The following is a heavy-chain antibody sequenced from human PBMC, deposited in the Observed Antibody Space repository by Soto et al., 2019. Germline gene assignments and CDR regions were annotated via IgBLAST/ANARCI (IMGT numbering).Heavy chain of an antibody. CDR1: GGTFSSYA. J-gene: IGHJ6*02. CDR2: IIPIFGTA. Sequence: SVKVSGKASGGTFSSYAISWVRQAPGQGLEWMGGIIPIFGTANYAQKFQGRVTITADESTSTAYMELSSLRSEDTAVYYCAQGGTYGYYYYYGMDVWGQGTTVTVSS. CDR3: AQGGTYGYYYYYGMDV. V-gene: IGHV1-69*13. D-gene: IGHD1-1*01.